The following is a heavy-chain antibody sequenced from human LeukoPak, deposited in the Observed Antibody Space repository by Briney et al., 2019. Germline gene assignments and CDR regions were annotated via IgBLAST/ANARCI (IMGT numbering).Heavy chain of an antibody. CDR1: GGSISSYY. D-gene: IGHD3-3*01. J-gene: IGHJ5*02. Sequence: SETLSLTCTVSGGSISSYYWSWIRKPPGKGLEWIGYIYYSGNTNYNPSLKSRVTISVDTSKNQCSLKLSSVTAADTAVYYCARLWSEGNWENWFDPWGQGTLVTVSS. V-gene: IGHV4-59*01. CDR2: IYYSGNT. CDR3: ARLWSEGNWENWFDP.